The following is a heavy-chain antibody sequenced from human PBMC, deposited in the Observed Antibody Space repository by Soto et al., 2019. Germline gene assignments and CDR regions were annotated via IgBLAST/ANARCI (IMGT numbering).Heavy chain of an antibody. CDR1: GGSISSGDYY. CDR2: IYYSAST. J-gene: IGHJ6*04. Sequence: APDTLSLTCTVSGGSISSGDYYWSWIRQPPGKGLEWIGYIYYSASTYYNPSLNSRITISVDTSNNQFSLTLSSVTAVDTAVYYCARGEYGYCSGGSCYHYGMDAWGKGTTV. V-gene: IGHV4-30-4*02. D-gene: IGHD2-15*01. CDR3: ARGEYGYCSGGSCYHYGMDA.